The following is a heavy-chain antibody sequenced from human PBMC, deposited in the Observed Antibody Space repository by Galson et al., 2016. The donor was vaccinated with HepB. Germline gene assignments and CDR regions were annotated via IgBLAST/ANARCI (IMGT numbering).Heavy chain of an antibody. CDR3: AKSLLRSSVYDGFGF. V-gene: IGHV3-9*01. J-gene: IGHJ3*01. D-gene: IGHD5/OR15-5a*01. Sequence: SLRLSCAASGFTFSSYAMSWVRQAPGKGLEWVSAIRSDSDTIGYADSVKGRFTISRDNAKNSLYLQMNSLRAEDTALYYCAKSLLRSSVYDGFGFWGQGTMVTVSS. CDR2: IRSDSDTI. CDR1: GFTFSSYA.